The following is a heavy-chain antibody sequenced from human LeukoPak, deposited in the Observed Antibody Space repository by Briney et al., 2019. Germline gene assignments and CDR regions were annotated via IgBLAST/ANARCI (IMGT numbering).Heavy chain of an antibody. D-gene: IGHD6-6*01. CDR3: ASVYSSSSQFDY. CDR1: GFTFSSYS. J-gene: IGHJ4*02. CDR2: IYYSGST. Sequence: GSLRLSCAASGFTFSSYSMNWIRQPPGKGLEWIGSIYYSGSTYYNPSLKSRVTISVDTSKNQFSLKLSSVTAADTAVYYCASVYSSSSQFDYWGQGTLVTVSS. V-gene: IGHV4-39*07.